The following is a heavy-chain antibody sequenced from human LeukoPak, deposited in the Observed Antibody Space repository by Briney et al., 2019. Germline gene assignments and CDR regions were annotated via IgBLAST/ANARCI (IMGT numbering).Heavy chain of an antibody. D-gene: IGHD3-3*01. V-gene: IGHV3-7*01. CDR2: LKQDGSEK. Sequence: PGGSLRLSCVASGFTFSTYWMSWVRQAPGKGLEWVANLKQDGSEKYYVDSVKGRFTISRDNAKNSLYLQMNSLRAEDTAVYYCARGNTYYDFWSGNGYFDYWGQGTLVTVSS. CDR1: GFTFSTYW. CDR3: ARGNTYYDFWSGNGYFDY. J-gene: IGHJ4*02.